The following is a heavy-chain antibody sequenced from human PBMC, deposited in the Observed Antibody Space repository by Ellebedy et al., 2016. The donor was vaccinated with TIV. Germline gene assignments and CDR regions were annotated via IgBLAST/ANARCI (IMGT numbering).Heavy chain of an antibody. CDR3: ARVEDFYDRSGHDWFDP. V-gene: IGHV4-59*01. D-gene: IGHD3-22*01. CDR1: GGSIRGYY. Sequence: MPSETLSLTCSVSGGSIRGYYWRWIRQPPGKGLEWIGYISDSGSTNYNPSLKSRVTISVDTSKNQFSLKLRTVTAADTAVYYCARVEDFYDRSGHDWFDPWGQGTLVTVSS. J-gene: IGHJ5*02. CDR2: ISDSGST.